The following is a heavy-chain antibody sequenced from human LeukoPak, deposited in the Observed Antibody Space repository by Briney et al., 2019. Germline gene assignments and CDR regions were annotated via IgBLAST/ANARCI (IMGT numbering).Heavy chain of an antibody. Sequence: ASVKVSCKASGYTFTGYYMHWVRQAPGQGLEWMGWINPNSGGTNYAQKFQGRVTMTRDTSISTAYMEPSRLRSDDTAVYYCAREGSSSAGWFDPWGQGTLVTVSS. CDR3: AREGSSSAGWFDP. V-gene: IGHV1-2*02. CDR1: GYTFTGYY. CDR2: INPNSGGT. D-gene: IGHD6-6*01. J-gene: IGHJ5*02.